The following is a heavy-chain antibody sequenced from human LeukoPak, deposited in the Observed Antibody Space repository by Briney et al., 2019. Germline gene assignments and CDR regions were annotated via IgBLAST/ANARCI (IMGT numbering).Heavy chain of an antibody. V-gene: IGHV3-21*01. J-gene: IGHJ6*04. Sequence: GGSLRLSCAASGFTFSSYSMNWVRQAPGKGLEWVSSISNSSSYIYYADSVKGRFTTSRDNAKNSLYLQMNSLRAEDTAVYYCARGAQQWLAQADYYYGMDVWGKGTTVTVSS. CDR1: GFTFSSYS. D-gene: IGHD6-19*01. CDR3: ARGAQQWLAQADYYYGMDV. CDR2: ISNSSSYI.